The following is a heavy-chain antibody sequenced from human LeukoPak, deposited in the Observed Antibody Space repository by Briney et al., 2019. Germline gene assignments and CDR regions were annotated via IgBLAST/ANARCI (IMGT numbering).Heavy chain of an antibody. CDR2: ISDSSSTI. D-gene: IGHD3-22*01. V-gene: IGHV3-48*02. CDR3: ARDKGDYDTSGSLFVF. Sequence: QPGGSLRLSCAASGFTFSRYGMNWVRQAPGKGLEWVSYISDSSSTIYYADSVKGRFTISRDNAKNSLYLQMTSLRDEDTAVFYCARDKGDYDTSGSLFVFGGQGTLVTVSS. J-gene: IGHJ4*02. CDR1: GFTFSRYG.